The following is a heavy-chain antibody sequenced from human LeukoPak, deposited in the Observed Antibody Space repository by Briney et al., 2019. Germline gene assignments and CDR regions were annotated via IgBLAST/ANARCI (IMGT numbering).Heavy chain of an antibody. D-gene: IGHD6-13*01. CDR2: IYYSGST. V-gene: IGHV4-59*08. CDR3: ARFIAAAVYYFDY. J-gene: IGHJ4*02. Sequence: SETLSLTCAVYGGSFSSYYWSWIRQPPGKGLEWIGYIYYSGSTNYNPSLKSRVTISVDTSKNQFSLKLSSVTAADTAVYYCARFIAAAVYYFDYWGQGTLVTVSS. CDR1: GGSFSSYY.